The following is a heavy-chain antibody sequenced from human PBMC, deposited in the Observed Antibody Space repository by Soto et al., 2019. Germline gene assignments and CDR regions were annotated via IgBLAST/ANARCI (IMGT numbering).Heavy chain of an antibody. CDR2: IYYSGST. D-gene: IGHD6-13*01. V-gene: IGHV4-31*03. CDR1: GGSISSGGYY. Sequence: SETLSLTCTVSGGSISSGGYYWSWIRQHPGKGLEWIGYIYYSGSTYYNPSLKSRVTISVDTSKNQFSLKLSSVTAADTAVYYCARWGSSWYSDYWGQGTLVTVSS. CDR3: ARWGSSWYSDY. J-gene: IGHJ4*02.